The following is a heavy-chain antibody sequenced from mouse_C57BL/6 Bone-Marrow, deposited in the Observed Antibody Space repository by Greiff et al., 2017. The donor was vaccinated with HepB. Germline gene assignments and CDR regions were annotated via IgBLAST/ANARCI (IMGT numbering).Heavy chain of an antibody. CDR1: GFSLSTFGMG. Sequence: QVTLKESGPGILQPSQTLSLTCSFSGFSLSTFGMGVGWIRQPSGKGLEWLAHIWWDDDKYYNPALKRRLTISKDTSKNQVFLKIANVDTADTATYYCARIHYYGSSFPYYFDYWGQGTTLTVSS. V-gene: IGHV8-8*01. CDR3: ARIHYYGSSFPYYFDY. D-gene: IGHD1-1*01. CDR2: IWWDDDK. J-gene: IGHJ2*01.